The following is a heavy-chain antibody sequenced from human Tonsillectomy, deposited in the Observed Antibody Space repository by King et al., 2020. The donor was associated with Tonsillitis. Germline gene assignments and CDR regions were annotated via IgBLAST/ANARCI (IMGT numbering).Heavy chain of an antibody. Sequence: QLVQSGAEVKKPGSSVKVSCKASGGSFSSSAISWVRQAPGQGLEWMGGIIPIFGTAKYAQKFQGRVTITADESTSTAYMELSSLRSEDTAVYYCANTRQDVVVVPAASDAFDVWGQGTMVTVSS. V-gene: IGHV1-69*01. J-gene: IGHJ3*01. CDR3: ANTRQDVVVVPAASDAFDV. CDR2: IIPIFGTA. CDR1: GGSFSSSA. D-gene: IGHD2-2*01.